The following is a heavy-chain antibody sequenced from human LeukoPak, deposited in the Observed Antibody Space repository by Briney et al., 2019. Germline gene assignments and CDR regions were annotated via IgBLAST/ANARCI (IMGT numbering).Heavy chain of an antibody. CDR3: ARDLAADRRGYFDR. D-gene: IGHD6-13*01. CDR1: GFTFDNYA. CDR2: IFWNGGKI. J-gene: IGHJ4*02. Sequence: GGSLRLSCTASGFTFDNYAMNWVRQAPGKGLEWVSGIFWNGGKITYADSVKGRFTISRDNARNSLYLQMNSLRAEDTALYYCARDLAADRRGYFDRWGQGTLVIVSS. V-gene: IGHV3-20*04.